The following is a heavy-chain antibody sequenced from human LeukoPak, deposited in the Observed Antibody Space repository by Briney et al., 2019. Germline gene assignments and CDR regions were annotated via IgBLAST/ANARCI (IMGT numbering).Heavy chain of an antibody. J-gene: IGHJ6*03. CDR1: EFSFSNYS. D-gene: IGHD5-18*01. CDR2: ISGSSTTK. CDR3: ARGGYRTNFYYYMDV. V-gene: IGHV3-48*04. Sequence: GGSLRLSCTASEFSFSNYSMNWVRQAPGKGLEWLSYISGSSTTKYYADSMKGRVIMSRDNSRNSVYLQLNSLRAEDTAVYYCARGGYRTNFYYYMDVWGKGTTVTVTS.